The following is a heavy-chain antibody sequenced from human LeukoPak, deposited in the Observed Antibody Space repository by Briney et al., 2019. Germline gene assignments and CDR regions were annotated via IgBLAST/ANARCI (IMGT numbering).Heavy chain of an antibody. CDR2: VNSGDGT. CDR1: GFTFSYYG. CDR3: AKRQPYYFDY. V-gene: IGHV3-23*01. D-gene: IGHD1-1*01. Sequence: GGSLRLSCAASGFTFSYYGMSWVRQAPGKGLEWVSSVNSGDGTYYADSVRGRFTISRDKSRNTLYLQMNSLRADDTAIYYCAKRQPYYFDYRGQGTLVTVSS. J-gene: IGHJ4*02.